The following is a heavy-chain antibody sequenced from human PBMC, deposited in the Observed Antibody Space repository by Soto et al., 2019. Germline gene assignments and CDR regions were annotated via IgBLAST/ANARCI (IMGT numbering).Heavy chain of an antibody. J-gene: IGHJ5*02. D-gene: IGHD1-26*01. CDR3: ARDPPVVGATSWFDP. CDR2: ISAYNGNT. V-gene: IGHV1-18*01. CDR1: GYTFTTYG. Sequence: ASVKVSCKASGYTFTTYGISWVRQAPGQGLEWMGWISAYNGNTNYAQKLQGRVTMTTDTSTSTAYMELRSLRSDDTAVYYCARDPPVVGATSWFDPWGQGTLVTVSS.